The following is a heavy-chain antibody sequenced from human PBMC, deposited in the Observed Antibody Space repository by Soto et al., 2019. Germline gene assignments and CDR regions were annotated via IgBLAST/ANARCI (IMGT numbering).Heavy chain of an antibody. J-gene: IGHJ6*02. CDR3: ARDMMPYSSGYRNLYYYGMDV. Sequence: SETLSLTCTVSGGSISSYYWSWIRQPPGKGLEWIGYIYYSGSTNYNPSLKSRVTISVDTSKNQFSLKLSSVTAADTAVYYCARDMMPYSSGYRNLYYYGMDVWGQGTTVTVSS. D-gene: IGHD3-22*01. V-gene: IGHV4-59*01. CDR2: IYYSGST. CDR1: GGSISSYY.